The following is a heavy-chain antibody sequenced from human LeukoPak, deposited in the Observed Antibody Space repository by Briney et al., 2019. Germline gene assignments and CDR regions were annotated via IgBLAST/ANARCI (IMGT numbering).Heavy chain of an antibody. CDR1: SLSDYY. V-gene: IGHV4-30-2*01. J-gene: IGHJ1*01. D-gene: IGHD2-2*01. Sequence: SLSDYYMTWIRQAPGKGLEWIGYIYHSGSTYYNPSLKSRVTISVDRSKNQFSLKLSSVTAADTAVYYCARRHCSSTSCRGGYFQHWGQGTLVTVSS. CDR3: ARRHCSSTSCRGGYFQH. CDR2: IYHSGST.